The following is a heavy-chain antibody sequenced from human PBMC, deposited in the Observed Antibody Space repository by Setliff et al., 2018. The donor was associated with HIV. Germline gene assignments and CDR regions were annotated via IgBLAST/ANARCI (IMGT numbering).Heavy chain of an antibody. Sequence: PSETLSLTCTVSGGSRGFITRYYWSWLRQSPGRGLEWIGYTYNTGSTNYRPSLKSRLTISLDTSKNQFSLTLTSVTAADTAVYYCATGLTFPSVFGVWGQGTVVTVSS. J-gene: IGHJ3*01. V-gene: IGHV4-59*01. CDR2: TYNTGST. D-gene: IGHD1-1*01. CDR1: GGSRGFITRYY. CDR3: ATGLTFPSVFGV.